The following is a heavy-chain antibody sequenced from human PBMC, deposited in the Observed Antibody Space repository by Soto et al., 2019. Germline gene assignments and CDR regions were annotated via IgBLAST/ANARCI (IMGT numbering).Heavy chain of an antibody. J-gene: IGHJ6*02. Sequence: SETLSLTCAVYGGSFSGYYWSWIRQPPGKGLEWIGEINHSGSTNYNPSLKSRVTISVDTSKNQFSLKLSSVTAADTAVYYCARGVDTAMVTGYGMDVWGQGTTVTVSS. CDR1: GGSFSGYY. V-gene: IGHV4-34*01. CDR2: INHSGST. CDR3: ARGVDTAMVTGYGMDV. D-gene: IGHD5-18*01.